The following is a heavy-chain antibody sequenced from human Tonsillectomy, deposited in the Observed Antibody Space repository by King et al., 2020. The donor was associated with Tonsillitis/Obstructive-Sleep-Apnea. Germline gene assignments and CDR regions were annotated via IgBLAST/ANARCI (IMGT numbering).Heavy chain of an antibody. CDR1: GYSFTSFW. CDR3: ARGGGQLVPNDTFDI. Sequence: QLVQSGAEVKKPRESLKISCKGSGYSFTSFWIGWVRQMPGKGLEWMGIIYPGDSHTRYSPSFQGHVTMSADKSISTAYLQWSSLKASDTAIYYCARGGGQLVPNDTFDIWGRGTMVTVSS. D-gene: IGHD6-6*01. V-gene: IGHV5-51*01. J-gene: IGHJ3*02. CDR2: IYPGDSHT.